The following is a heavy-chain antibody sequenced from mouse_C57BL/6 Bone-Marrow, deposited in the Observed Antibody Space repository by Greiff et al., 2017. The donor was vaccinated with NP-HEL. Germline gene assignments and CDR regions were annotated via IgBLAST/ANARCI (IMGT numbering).Heavy chain of an antibody. CDR2: INPSSGHT. CDR1: GYTFTSYT. V-gene: IGHV1-4*01. Sequence: QVQLQQSGAELARPGASVKMSCKASGYTFTSYTMHWVKQRPGQGLEWIGYINPSSGHTKYKQTFNNKATLSADKPSRTAYMQLSGLTSEDSAVYYGAIPRTYCFDYWGQGTTRTVSS. J-gene: IGHJ2*01. CDR3: AIPRTYCFDY.